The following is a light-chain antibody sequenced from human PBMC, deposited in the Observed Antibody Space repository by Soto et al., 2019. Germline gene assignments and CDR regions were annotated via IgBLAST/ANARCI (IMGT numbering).Light chain of an antibody. J-gene: IGKJ1*01. CDR3: QQSYKTPQT. Sequence: DIHITQSPSSLSSSVGDRVTITCRASQSISSYLNWYQQKPGKPPKLLIYTASTLPSGVPSRFSGSRPGTNFTLTINSLQPEDFATYYCQQSYKTPQTFGQGTKVDIK. CDR2: TAS. CDR1: QSISSY. V-gene: IGKV1-39*01.